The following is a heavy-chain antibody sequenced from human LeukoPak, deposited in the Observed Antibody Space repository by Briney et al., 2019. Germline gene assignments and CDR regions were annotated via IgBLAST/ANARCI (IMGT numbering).Heavy chain of an antibody. CDR3: ARGGPAAGRFDY. Sequence: GGSLRLSCAASGFTFSSNYMSWVRQAPGKGLEWVSVIYSGGSTYYADSVKGRFTISRDNSKNTLYLQMNSLRAEDTAVYYCARGGPAAGRFDYWGQGTLVTVSS. V-gene: IGHV3-66*01. D-gene: IGHD6-13*01. J-gene: IGHJ4*02. CDR1: GFTFSSNY. CDR2: IYSGGST.